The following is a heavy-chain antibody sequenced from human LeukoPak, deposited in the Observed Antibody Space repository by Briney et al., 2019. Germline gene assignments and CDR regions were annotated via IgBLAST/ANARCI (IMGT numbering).Heavy chain of an antibody. J-gene: IGHJ4*02. Sequence: ASVKVSCKASGYTFIHYYMHWVRQAPGQGLEWMGWINPNSGGTNSAQNFQGRVTMTRDTSISTAYMELSSLRSDGTAVYYCARSLPLMVGDSQDNFNYWGQGTLVTVSS. V-gene: IGHV1-2*02. CDR3: ARSLPLMVGDSQDNFNY. CDR1: GYTFIHYY. D-gene: IGHD3-16*01. CDR2: INPNSGGT.